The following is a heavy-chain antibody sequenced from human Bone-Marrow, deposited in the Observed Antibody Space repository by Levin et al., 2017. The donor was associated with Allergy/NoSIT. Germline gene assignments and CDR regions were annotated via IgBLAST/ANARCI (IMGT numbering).Heavy chain of an antibody. CDR2: IGSTSVYI. Sequence: GGSLRLSCAASGFTFSNYNMNWVRQAPGKGLEWVSSIGSTSVYIYYADSVKGRFTISRDNAKNSLYLQMNSLRAEDTAVYYCARDTARIAAAGIGYWGQGTLVTVSS. V-gene: IGHV3-21*01. J-gene: IGHJ4*02. CDR1: GFTFSNYN. CDR3: ARDTARIAAAGIGY. D-gene: IGHD6-13*01.